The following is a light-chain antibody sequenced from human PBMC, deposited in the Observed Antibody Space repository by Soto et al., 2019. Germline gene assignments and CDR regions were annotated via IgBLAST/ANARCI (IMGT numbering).Light chain of an antibody. CDR3: QQYNNWAPWT. CDR2: GAS. J-gene: IGKJ1*01. CDR1: QSVSRN. V-gene: IGKV3-15*01. Sequence: EIVMTQSPATLSVSPGERATLSCRASQSVSRNLAWYQQKPGQAPRLLIYGASTRATGIPARFSGRGSGTEFTLTISSLQSEDFAVYYCQQYNNWAPWTFGQGTKVDI.